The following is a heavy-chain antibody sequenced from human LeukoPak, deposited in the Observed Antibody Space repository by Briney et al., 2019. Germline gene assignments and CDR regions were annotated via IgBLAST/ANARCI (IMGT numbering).Heavy chain of an antibody. V-gene: IGHV1-2*02. J-gene: IGHJ4*02. CDR2: INPNSGGT. CDR3: ARDPVLEWSFPEYCFDY. D-gene: IGHD3-3*01. CDR1: GYTFTGYY. Sequence: ASVKVSCKASGYTFTGYYMHWVRQAPGQGLEWMGWINPNSGGTNYAQKFQGRVTMTRDTSISTAYMELSRLRSDDTAVYYCARDPVLEWSFPEYCFDYWGQGTLVTVSS.